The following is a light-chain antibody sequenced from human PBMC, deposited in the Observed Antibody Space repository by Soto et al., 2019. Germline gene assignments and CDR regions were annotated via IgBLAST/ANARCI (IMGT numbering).Light chain of an antibody. J-gene: IGKJ5*01. CDR3: QQLNSYPIT. CDR2: AAS. CDR1: QGISSY. V-gene: IGKV1-9*01. Sequence: DIQLTQSPSFLSASVGDRVTITCRASQGISSYFAWYQQKPGKAPKLLIYAASTLHSGVPSRFSGSGSGTEFTLTISRLQPEDFATYYCQQLNSYPITFGQGTRLEIK.